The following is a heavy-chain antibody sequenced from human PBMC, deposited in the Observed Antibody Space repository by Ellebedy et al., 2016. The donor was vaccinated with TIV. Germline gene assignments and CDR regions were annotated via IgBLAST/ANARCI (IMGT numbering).Heavy chain of an antibody. V-gene: IGHV3-30*02. Sequence: PGGSLRLSCAASGFTFSDYGMPWVRKAPGKGLEWVAFMRYDGSNKYYADSVKERFTISRDNSTNTLYLRLNSLRAEDTAVYYCAKIPYYYDSSGHSFWGQGTLVTVSS. CDR2: MRYDGSNK. CDR1: GFTFSDYG. CDR3: AKIPYYYDSSGHSF. J-gene: IGHJ4*02. D-gene: IGHD3-22*01.